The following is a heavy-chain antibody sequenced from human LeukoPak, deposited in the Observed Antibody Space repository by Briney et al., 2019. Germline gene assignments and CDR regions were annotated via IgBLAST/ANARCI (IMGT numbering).Heavy chain of an antibody. J-gene: IGHJ6*02. CDR2: INPNSGGT. CDR3: ARDYTYYDFWSGSHPYGMDV. Sequence: ASVKVSCKASGYTFTCYYMHWVRQAPGQGLEWMGWINPNSGGTNYAQKFQGRVTMTRDTSISTAYMELSRLRSDDTAVYYCARDYTYYDFWSGSHPYGMDVWGQGTTVTVSS. D-gene: IGHD3-3*01. CDR1: GYTFTCYY. V-gene: IGHV1-2*02.